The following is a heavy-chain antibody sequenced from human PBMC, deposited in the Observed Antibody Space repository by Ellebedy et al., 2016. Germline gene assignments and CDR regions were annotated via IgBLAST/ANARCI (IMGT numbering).Heavy chain of an antibody. Sequence: SGPTLVKPTQTLTLTCTFSGFSLTTRGVGVAWIRQSPGKALKWLAVIYWDDDQRYSPSLEDRLTITKDTSRNEVVLTMTNMGPVDTATYYCTHSSLTWIKLSYFDLWGRGTLVTVSS. CDR1: GFSLTTRGVG. CDR2: IYWDDDQ. V-gene: IGHV2-5*02. CDR3: THSSLTWIKLSYFDL. D-gene: IGHD5-18*01. J-gene: IGHJ2*01.